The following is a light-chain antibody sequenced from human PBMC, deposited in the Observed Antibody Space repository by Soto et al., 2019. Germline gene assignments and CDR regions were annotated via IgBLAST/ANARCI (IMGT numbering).Light chain of an antibody. CDR1: QSVLYSSNNKNY. CDR2: WAS. V-gene: IGKV4-1*01. Sequence: DIVMTQSPDSLAVSLGERATINCKSRQSVLYSSNNKNYLAWYQQRPGQPPKLLIYWASTRESGVPDRFSGSGSGTDFTLTISSLQAEDVAVYYCQQYHSSPWTFGQGPKVEIK. J-gene: IGKJ1*01. CDR3: QQYHSSPWT.